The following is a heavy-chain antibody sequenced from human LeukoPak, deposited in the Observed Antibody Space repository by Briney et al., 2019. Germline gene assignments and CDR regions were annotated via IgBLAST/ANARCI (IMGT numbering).Heavy chain of an antibody. Sequence: SETLSLTCTVSGGSISSYYWRWIRQPPGKGLEWIGYIYYSGSTNYNPFLKSRVTISVDTSKNQFSLKLSSVTAADTAVYYCAGQYYDILTGYTESWGQGTLVTVSS. J-gene: IGHJ4*02. CDR3: AGQYYDILTGYTES. V-gene: IGHV4-59*01. D-gene: IGHD3-9*01. CDR2: IYYSGST. CDR1: GGSISSYY.